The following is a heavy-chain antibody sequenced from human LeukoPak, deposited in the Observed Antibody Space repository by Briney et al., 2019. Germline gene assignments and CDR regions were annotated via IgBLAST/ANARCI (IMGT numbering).Heavy chain of an antibody. CDR1: GYSFTVYC. Sequence: GASVKVSCKTSGYSFTVYCIHWVRQAPGQGLELMGWINPNSGATNYAQKFQGRVTMTRDTSISTVYMDLNRLTSDDTAVYYCARVPGSFDYWGQGTLVTVSS. V-gene: IGHV1-2*02. D-gene: IGHD3-10*01. CDR3: ARVPGSFDY. J-gene: IGHJ4*02. CDR2: INPNSGAT.